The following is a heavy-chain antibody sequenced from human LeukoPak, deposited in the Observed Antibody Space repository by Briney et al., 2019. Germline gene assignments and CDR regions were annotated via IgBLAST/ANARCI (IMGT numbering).Heavy chain of an antibody. V-gene: IGHV3-15*01. J-gene: IGHJ3*02. Sequence: GGSLRLSCAASGFTFSGSAMHWVRQAPGKGLEWVGRIKSKTDGGTTDYAAPVKGRFTISRDGSKNTLYLQMNSLKTEDTAVYYCTTDLVGAFDIWGQGTMVTVSS. CDR1: GFTFSGSA. CDR2: IKSKTDGGTT. CDR3: TTDLVGAFDI.